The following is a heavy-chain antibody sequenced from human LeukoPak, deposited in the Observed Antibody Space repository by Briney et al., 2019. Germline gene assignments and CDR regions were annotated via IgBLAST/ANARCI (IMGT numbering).Heavy chain of an antibody. J-gene: IGHJ6*02. CDR2: IYYSGST. D-gene: IGHD4-11*01. V-gene: IGHV4-39*01. CDR3: ARSRSSNYGMDV. Sequence: SETLSLTCTVAGGSISSSSYYWGWLRQPPGKGLEWIGSIYYSGSTYYNPSLKSLVTISVDTSKNQFSLKLSSVTAADTAVYYCARSRSSNYGMDVWGQGTTVTVSS. CDR1: GGSISSSSYY.